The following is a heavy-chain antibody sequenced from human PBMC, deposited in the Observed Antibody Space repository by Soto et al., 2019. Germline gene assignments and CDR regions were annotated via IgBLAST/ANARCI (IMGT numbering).Heavy chain of an antibody. CDR1: GYTFTSYG. V-gene: IGHV1-18*01. J-gene: IGHJ5*02. CDR3: ATVYYDSSGYPGYNWFDP. D-gene: IGHD3-22*01. Sequence: ASVKVSCKASGYTFTSYGISWARQAPGQGLEWMGWISAYNGNTNYAQKFQGRVTITEDTSTNTAYMELSSLRSEDTAVYYCATVYYDSSGYPGYNWFDPWGQGTLVTVSS. CDR2: ISAYNGNT.